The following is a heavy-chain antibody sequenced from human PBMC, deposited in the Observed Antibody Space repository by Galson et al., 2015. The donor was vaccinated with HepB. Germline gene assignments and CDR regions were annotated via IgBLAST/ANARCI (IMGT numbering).Heavy chain of an antibody. Sequence: SVKVSCKVYGYTLAELSMHWVRQIPGRGLEWMGGFDPENGETVYAQTFQGRVTMTEDTSADTAYMELSSLRSEDTAVYYCATYGGNYVQYNWFDPWGQGTLVTVSS. D-gene: IGHD4-23*01. CDR3: ATYGGNYVQYNWFDP. J-gene: IGHJ5*02. CDR1: GYTLAELS. V-gene: IGHV1-24*01. CDR2: FDPENGET.